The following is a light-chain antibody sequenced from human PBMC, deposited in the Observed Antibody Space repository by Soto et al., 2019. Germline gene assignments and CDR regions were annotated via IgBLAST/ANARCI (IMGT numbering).Light chain of an antibody. J-gene: IGKJ4*01. CDR1: QSISTY. CDR3: QQSFITPPLT. Sequence: DIQMTQSPSSLSASIGDIITSTCRASQSISTYLNWYQQKPGKAPKLLIYGASTLQNGVPSRFSGSGSATDYTLTISGLQPEDFATYYCQQSFITPPLTFGGGTKVEMK. V-gene: IGKV1-39*01. CDR2: GAS.